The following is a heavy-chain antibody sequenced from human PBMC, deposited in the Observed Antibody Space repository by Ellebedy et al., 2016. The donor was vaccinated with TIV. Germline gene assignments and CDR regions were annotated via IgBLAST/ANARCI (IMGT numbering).Heavy chain of an antibody. CDR2: VSSSSSTI. CDR3: AAAAGAGDDAFDI. CDR1: GFTFSRYS. J-gene: IGHJ3*02. V-gene: IGHV3-48*01. Sequence: GGSLRLXXAPSGFTFSRYSMNWVRQAPGKGLEWVSYVSSSSSTIYYADSVKGRFTISRDKAKNSLYLQMNSLRAEDTAVYYCAAAAGAGDDAFDIWGQGTMVTVSS. D-gene: IGHD6-13*01.